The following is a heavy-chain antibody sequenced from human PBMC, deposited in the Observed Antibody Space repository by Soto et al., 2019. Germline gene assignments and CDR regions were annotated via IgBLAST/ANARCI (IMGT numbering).Heavy chain of an antibody. CDR3: ATQEVGGSYVYTFDP. Sequence: SETLSLTCDVSGGSITSSSYYWGWIRQPPGKGLEWIGSIYYSGSTYYNPSLKSRVTISVDTSKNQFSLKLSSVTAADTAVYYCATQEVGGSYVYTFDPWGQGTQVTVSS. V-gene: IGHV4-39*01. CDR1: GGSITSSSYY. D-gene: IGHD1-26*01. J-gene: IGHJ5*02. CDR2: IYYSGST.